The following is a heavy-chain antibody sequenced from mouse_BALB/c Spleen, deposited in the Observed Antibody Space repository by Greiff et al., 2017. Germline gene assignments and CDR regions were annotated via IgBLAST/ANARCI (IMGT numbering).Heavy chain of an antibody. CDR2: IWAGGST. V-gene: IGHV2-9*02. D-gene: IGHD1-1*01. CDR3: ARDPSRYYGSSYAMDY. CDR1: GFSLTSYG. J-gene: IGHJ4*01. Sequence: VKLVESGPGLVAPSQSLSITCTVSGFSLTSYGVHWVRQPPGKGLEWLGVIWAGGSTNYNSALMSRLSISKDNSKSQVFLKMNSLQTDDTAMYYCARDPSRYYGSSYAMDYWGQGTSVTVSS.